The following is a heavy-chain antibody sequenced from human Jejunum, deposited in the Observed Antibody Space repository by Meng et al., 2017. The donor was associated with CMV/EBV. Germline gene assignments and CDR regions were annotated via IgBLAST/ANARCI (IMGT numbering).Heavy chain of an antibody. Sequence: LSGAASGFIFSNYWMHWVRQAPGKGLVWVSRVNNDGSDTIYADSVKGRFTISRDNAKNTLYLQMNSLRAEDTGVYYCVRDKPHNWFDPWGQGTLVTVSS. CDR3: VRDKPHNWFDP. CDR1: GFIFSNYW. J-gene: IGHJ5*02. V-gene: IGHV3-74*01. CDR2: VNNDGSDT.